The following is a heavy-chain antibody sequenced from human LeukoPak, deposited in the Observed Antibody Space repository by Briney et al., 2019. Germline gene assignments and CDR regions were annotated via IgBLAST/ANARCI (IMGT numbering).Heavy chain of an antibody. CDR2: ISGSGGDT. Sequence: PGGSLTLSCAVSGFTLSSLDMIWVRQAPGKGLEWGSDISGSGGDTDYGDSVKGRFPLSRDNSKHTLYLKMNSQRAEHTSVYYCPTGPHVGFGDFWSQLGDDPDYWGQGTLVTVSS. CDR3: PTGPHVGFGDFWSQLGDDPDY. CDR1: GFTLSSLD. J-gene: IGHJ4*02. V-gene: IGHV3-23*01. D-gene: IGHD3-3*01.